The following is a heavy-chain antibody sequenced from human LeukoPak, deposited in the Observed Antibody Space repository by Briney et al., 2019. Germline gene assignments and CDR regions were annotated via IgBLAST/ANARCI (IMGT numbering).Heavy chain of an antibody. CDR1: GYTFTSYD. D-gene: IGHD1-14*01. J-gene: IGHJ6*02. V-gene: IGHV1-2*02. CDR3: AAITYYYYGMDV. Sequence: ASVKVSCKASGYTFTSYDINWVRQATGQGLEWMGWMNPNSGGTNYAQKFQGRVTMTRDTSISTAYMELSRLRSDDTAVYYCAAITYYYYGMDVWGQGTTVTVSS. CDR2: MNPNSGGT.